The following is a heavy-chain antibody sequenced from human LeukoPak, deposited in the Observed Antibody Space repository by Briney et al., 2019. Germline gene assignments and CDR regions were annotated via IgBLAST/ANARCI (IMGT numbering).Heavy chain of an antibody. Sequence: GGSLRLSCAASGFNFTNYNMNWVRQAPGKGLEWVSSIHSSSGSIYYADFVKGRFTISRDNSKNTLYLQMNSLRAEDTAVYYCARDYGGTVTNPGGFDYWGQGTLVTVSS. CDR3: ARDYGGTVTNPGGFDY. CDR1: GFNFTNYN. D-gene: IGHD4-17*01. V-gene: IGHV3-21*01. J-gene: IGHJ4*02. CDR2: IHSSSGSI.